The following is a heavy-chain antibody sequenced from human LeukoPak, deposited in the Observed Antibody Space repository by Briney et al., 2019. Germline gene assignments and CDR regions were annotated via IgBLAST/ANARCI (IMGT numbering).Heavy chain of an antibody. CDR2: INWNGGST. Sequence: GGSLRLSCAASGFTFDDYGMSWVRQAPGKGLEWVSGINWNGGSTGYADSVKGRFTISRDNAKNSLYLQMNSLRAEDTALYYCARARLGYCSSTSCPWAFDIWGQGTMVTVSS. V-gene: IGHV3-20*04. CDR1: GFTFDDYG. J-gene: IGHJ3*02. D-gene: IGHD2-2*01. CDR3: ARARLGYCSSTSCPWAFDI.